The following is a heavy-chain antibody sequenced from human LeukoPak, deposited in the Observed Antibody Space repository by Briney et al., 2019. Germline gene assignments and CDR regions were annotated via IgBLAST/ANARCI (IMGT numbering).Heavy chain of an antibody. CDR2: IYYSGST. D-gene: IGHD4-17*01. CDR1: GGSISSSSYY. V-gene: IGHV4-39*01. J-gene: IGHJ2*01. CDR3: ARRARDYGDLYYWYFDL. Sequence: SETLSLTCTVSGGSISSSSYYWGWIRQPPEKGLEWIGSIYYSGSTYYNPSLKSRVTISVDTSKNQFSLKLSSVTAADTAVYFCARRARDYGDLYYWYFDLWGRGTLVTVSS.